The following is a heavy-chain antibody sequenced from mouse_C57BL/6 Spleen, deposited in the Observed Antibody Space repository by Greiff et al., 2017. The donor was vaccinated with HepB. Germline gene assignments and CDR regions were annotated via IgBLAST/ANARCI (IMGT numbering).Heavy chain of an antibody. CDR3: AREDYGSPFAY. D-gene: IGHD1-1*01. CDR1: GYAFTNYL. Sequence: QVHVKQSGAELVRPGTSVKVSCKASGYAFTNYLIEWVKQRPGQGLEWIGVINPGSGGTNYNEKFKDKATLTADKSSSTAYMQLSSLTSEDSAVYFCAREDYGSPFAYWGQGTLVTVSA. V-gene: IGHV1-54*01. CDR2: INPGSGGT. J-gene: IGHJ3*01.